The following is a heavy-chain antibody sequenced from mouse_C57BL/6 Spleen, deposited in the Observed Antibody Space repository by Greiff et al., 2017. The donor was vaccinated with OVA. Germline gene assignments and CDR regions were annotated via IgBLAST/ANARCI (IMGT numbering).Heavy chain of an antibody. Sequence: EVQRVESGGDLVKPGGSLKLSCAASGFTFSSYGMSWVRQTPDQRLEWVATISSGGSYTYYPDSVKGRFTISRDNAKNTLYLQMSSLKSENTAIYYCARFYINRWYFDVWGTGTTVTVSS. J-gene: IGHJ1*03. CDR1: GFTFSSYG. D-gene: IGHD2-5*01. CDR2: ISSGGSYT. CDR3: ARFYINRWYFDV. V-gene: IGHV5-6*01.